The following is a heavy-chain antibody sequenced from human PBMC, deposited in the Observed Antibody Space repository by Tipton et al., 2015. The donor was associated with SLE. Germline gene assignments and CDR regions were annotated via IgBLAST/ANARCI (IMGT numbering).Heavy chain of an antibody. J-gene: IGHJ4*02. Sequence: TLSLTCTVSGVSIRTYYWCWIRQSPGKGLEWIGYIYYSGNTNYNPSLKSRVIISDDTSKNQFSLKLTSVTAADTAVYYCASTVGGNSVMSTFDYWGQGTLATV. CDR1: GVSIRTYY. CDR2: IYYSGNT. D-gene: IGHD4-23*01. V-gene: IGHV4-59*12. CDR3: ASTVGGNSVMSTFDY.